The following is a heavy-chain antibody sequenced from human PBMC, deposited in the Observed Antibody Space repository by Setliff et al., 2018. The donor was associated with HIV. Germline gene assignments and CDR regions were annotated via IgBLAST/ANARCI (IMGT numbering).Heavy chain of an antibody. CDR2: ISASGST. Sequence: KTSETLSLTCTVSGGSISTGVYYWSWIRQPADKALEWIGRISASGSTNYNPSLESRVTLSIDTSNNQFSLKLTSVTAADTAVYFCARLIHTGLLYFDFWGLGTLVTVSS. CDR3: ARLIHTGLLYFDF. D-gene: IGHD2-8*02. J-gene: IGHJ4*02. CDR1: GGSISTGVYY. V-gene: IGHV4-61*02.